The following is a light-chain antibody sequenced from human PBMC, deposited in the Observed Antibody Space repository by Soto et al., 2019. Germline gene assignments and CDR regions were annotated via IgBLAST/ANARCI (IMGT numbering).Light chain of an antibody. CDR3: QQYGSSPYT. CDR2: GAS. V-gene: IGKV3-20*01. J-gene: IGKJ2*01. CDR1: QSVSSSY. Sequence: EIVLTQSPGTLSLSPGERATLSCRASQSVSSSYLAWYQQKPGQAPRLLIYGASSRATGIPDRFSGSGSGTDFTLTISRLEPADFAVYYCQQYGSSPYTFGQGTQVEIK.